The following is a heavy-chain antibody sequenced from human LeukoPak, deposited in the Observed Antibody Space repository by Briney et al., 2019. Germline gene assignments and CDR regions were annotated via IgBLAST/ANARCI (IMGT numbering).Heavy chain of an antibody. V-gene: IGHV4-59*12. Sequence: SETLSLTCTVSGGSISSYYWSWIRQPSGKGLEWIGYIYYSGSTNYNPSLKSRVTISVDTSKNQFSLKLSSVTAADTAVYYCARGYCSGGSCYPDWFDPWGQGTLVTVSS. J-gene: IGHJ5*02. CDR2: IYYSGST. CDR1: GGSISSYY. CDR3: ARGYCSGGSCYPDWFDP. D-gene: IGHD2-15*01.